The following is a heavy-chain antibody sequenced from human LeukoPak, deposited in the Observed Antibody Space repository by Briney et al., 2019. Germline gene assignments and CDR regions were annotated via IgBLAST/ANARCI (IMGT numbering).Heavy chain of an antibody. V-gene: IGHV4-4*07. D-gene: IGHD3-22*01. CDR3: ARITMIVRRGYYYYMDV. CDR1: GGSISSYY. J-gene: IGHJ6*03. Sequence: SETLSLTCTVSGGSISSYYWSWIRQPAGKGLEWIGRIYTSGSTNYNPSLKSRVTMSVDTSKNQFSLKLSSVTAADTAAYYCARITMIVRRGYYYYMDVWGKGTTVTVSS. CDR2: IYTSGST.